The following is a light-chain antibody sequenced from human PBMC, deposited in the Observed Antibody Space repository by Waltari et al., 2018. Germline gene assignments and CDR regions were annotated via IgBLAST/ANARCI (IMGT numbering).Light chain of an antibody. CDR3: CSYAGTWL. CDR2: PGT. J-gene: IGLJ3*02. CDR1: NNDVGTYDL. V-gene: IGLV2-23*01. Sequence: QSALTQPASMSASPGQSITISCTATNNDVGTYDLVSWYQQHPGRAPNLLIFPGTKRPSAVSGRFSGSKSADTASLTISGLQPEDEVDYYCCSYAGTWLFGGGTKVTVL.